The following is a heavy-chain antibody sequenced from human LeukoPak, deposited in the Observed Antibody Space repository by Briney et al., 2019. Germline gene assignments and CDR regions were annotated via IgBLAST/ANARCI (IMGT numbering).Heavy chain of an antibody. D-gene: IGHD4-23*01. V-gene: IGHV3-21*01. J-gene: IGHJ4*02. CDR2: ISVSSSSL. CDR1: GFTFSSFS. Sequence: GGPLRLSCAASGFTFSSFSMNWVRQAPGKGLEWVSSISVSSSSLYYADSVKGRFTISRDNAKNSLYLQMNSLRAEDTAVYYCARATVVMAYFDYWGQGTLVTVSS. CDR3: ARATVVMAYFDY.